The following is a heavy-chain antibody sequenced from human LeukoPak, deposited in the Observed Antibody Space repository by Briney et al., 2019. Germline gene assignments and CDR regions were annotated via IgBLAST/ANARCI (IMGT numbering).Heavy chain of an antibody. J-gene: IGHJ5*02. V-gene: IGHV4-59*01. CDR1: GGSISGYS. Sequence: SETLSLTCTVSGGSISGYSWTWIRQPPGQGLEWIGYFHNSRTTSYNPSLTGRVIVSVDTAMDQISLKLNSVTAADTAVYYCARGHLGLSPWGQGTLVTVSS. CDR2: FHNSRTT. D-gene: IGHD3-10*01. CDR3: ARGHLGLSP.